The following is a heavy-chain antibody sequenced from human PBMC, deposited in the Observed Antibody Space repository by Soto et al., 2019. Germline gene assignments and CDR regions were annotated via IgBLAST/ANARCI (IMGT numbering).Heavy chain of an antibody. Sequence: QVQLQESGPGLVKPSQTLSLTCTVSGGSISSGGYYWSWIRQHPGKGLEWIGYIYYSGSTYYNPSIKSRVNISVDTSKNQFSLKLSSVTAADTAVYYCARGTMVRTTYNWFDPWGQGTLVTVSS. CDR2: IYYSGST. CDR1: GGSISSGGYY. CDR3: ARGTMVRTTYNWFDP. D-gene: IGHD3-10*01. V-gene: IGHV4-31*03. J-gene: IGHJ5*02.